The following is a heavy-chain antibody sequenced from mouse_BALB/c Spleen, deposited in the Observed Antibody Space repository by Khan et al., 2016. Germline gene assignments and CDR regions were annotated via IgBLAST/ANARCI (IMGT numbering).Heavy chain of an antibody. J-gene: IGHJ2*01. CDR1: GFTFSSYA. V-gene: IGHV5-6-5*01. Sequence: EVALVESGGGLVKPGGSLKLSCAASGFTFSSYAMSWVRQTPEKRLEWVASISSGGNTFYPDRLKGRFTISRDNARNILYLQMSSLRSEDTAMYYCTRGVTTVVDYFDYWGQGTTLTVSS. CDR3: TRGVTTVVDYFDY. D-gene: IGHD1-1*01. CDR2: ISSGGNT.